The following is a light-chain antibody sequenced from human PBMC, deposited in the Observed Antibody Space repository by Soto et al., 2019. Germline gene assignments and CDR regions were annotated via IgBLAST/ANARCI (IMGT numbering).Light chain of an antibody. CDR3: FSFTNTSTHV. V-gene: IGLV2-14*01. CDR2: EVN. CDR1: SSDIGAYDY. J-gene: IGLJ1*01. Sequence: QSALTQPASLSGSPGQSITISCTGTSSDIGAYDYVSWFQQHPGKAPKLIISEVNNRPSGVSNRFSGSKSGNTAYLTISGLQVEDEAEYFCFSFTNTSTHVFGTGTQLTVL.